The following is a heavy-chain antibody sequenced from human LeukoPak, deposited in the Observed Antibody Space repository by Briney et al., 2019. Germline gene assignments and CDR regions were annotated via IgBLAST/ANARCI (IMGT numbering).Heavy chain of an antibody. V-gene: IGHV3-23*01. CDR3: AKWPEGAMDYFDY. D-gene: IGHD3-16*01. J-gene: IGHJ4*02. CDR1: GFSFSSYA. CDR2: ISGDGTRT. Sequence: PGGSLRLSCAASGFSFSSYAMTWARQAPVKGLEWVSAISGDGTRTYYADSVKGRSTISRDNSKNTLYLEMSSLRVEDTAIYYCAKWPEGAMDYFDYWGQGTLVTVSS.